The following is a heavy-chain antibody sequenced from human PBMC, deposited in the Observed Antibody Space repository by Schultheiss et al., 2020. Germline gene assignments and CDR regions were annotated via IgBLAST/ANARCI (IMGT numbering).Heavy chain of an antibody. CDR1: GYSISSGYY. Sequence: SETLSLTCAVSGYSISSGYYWSWIRQPPGKGLEWIGYIYYTGSTNYNPSLKSRVTMSVDTSKNQFSLKLSSVTAADTAVYYCARWFGELYYGMDVWGQGTTVTVSS. D-gene: IGHD3-10*01. CDR2: IYYTGST. V-gene: IGHV4-61*01. CDR3: ARWFGELYYGMDV. J-gene: IGHJ6*02.